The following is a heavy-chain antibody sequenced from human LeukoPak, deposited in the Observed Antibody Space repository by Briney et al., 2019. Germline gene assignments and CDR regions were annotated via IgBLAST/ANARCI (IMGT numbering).Heavy chain of an antibody. Sequence: GGSLRLSCAASGFVFRSYSMNWVRQAPGKGLEWIANIGTSSSTQYYADSVKGRFTISRDNGKNSVSLQMNSLRDEDTAVYYCARYSSGWYYYYYYMDVWGKGTTVTISS. V-gene: IGHV3-48*02. CDR1: GFVFRSYS. CDR3: ARYSSGWYYYYYYMDV. D-gene: IGHD6-19*01. J-gene: IGHJ6*03. CDR2: IGTSSSTQ.